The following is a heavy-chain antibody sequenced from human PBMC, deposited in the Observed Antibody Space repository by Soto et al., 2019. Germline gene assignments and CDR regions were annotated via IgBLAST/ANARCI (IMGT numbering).Heavy chain of an antibody. V-gene: IGHV4-31*03. D-gene: IGHD3-3*01. CDR2: IYYSGST. J-gene: IGHJ6*02. CDR1: GCSISSGFYY. Sequence: SETLSLTCPVSGCSISSGFYYWSWIRQHPGKGLEWIGYIYYSGSTYYNPSLKSRVTISVDTSKNQFSLKLSSVTAADTAVYYCARARYDLDVWGQGTTVTVSS. CDR3: ARARYDLDV.